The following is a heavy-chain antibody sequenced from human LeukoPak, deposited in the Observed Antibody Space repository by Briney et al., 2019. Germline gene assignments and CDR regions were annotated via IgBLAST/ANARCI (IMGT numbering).Heavy chain of an antibody. CDR1: GYTFTSYG. J-gene: IGHJ6*02. Sequence: ASVKVSCKASGYTFTSYGISWVRQAPGQGLEWMGWINPNSGGTNYAQKFQGRVTMTRNTSISTAYMELSSLRSEDTAVYYCARHPRLILYYYDSKDYYYGMDVWGQGTTVTVSS. CDR2: INPNSGGT. CDR3: ARHPRLILYYYDSKDYYYGMDV. D-gene: IGHD3-22*01. V-gene: IGHV1-8*02.